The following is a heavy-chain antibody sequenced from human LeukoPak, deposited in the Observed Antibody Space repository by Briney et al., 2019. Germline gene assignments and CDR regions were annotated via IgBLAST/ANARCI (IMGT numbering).Heavy chain of an antibody. CDR1: GFTFSSYG. J-gene: IGHJ4*02. D-gene: IGHD3-10*01. Sequence: GGSLRLSCAASGFTFSSYGMHWVRQAPGKGLEWVAVIWYDGSNKYYADSVKGRFTISRDNSKNTLYLQMNSLRAEDTAVYYCARARVTRSFFDYWGQGTLVTVSS. CDR2: IWYDGSNK. V-gene: IGHV3-33*01. CDR3: ARARVTRSFFDY.